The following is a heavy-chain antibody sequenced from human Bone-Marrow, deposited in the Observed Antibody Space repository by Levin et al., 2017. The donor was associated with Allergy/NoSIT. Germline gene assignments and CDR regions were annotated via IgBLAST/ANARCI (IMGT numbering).Heavy chain of an antibody. J-gene: IGHJ4*02. CDR2: INSVSSNI. CDR3: VKATTVCRSVRFDY. D-gene: IGHD4-17*01. V-gene: IGHV3-48*02. Sequence: GGSLRLSCAASGFMFSTFSMTWVRQAPGKGLEWVSYINSVSSNIYYADSVKGRFTISRDNAKTSLYLQMNSLRDEDTAFYYCVKATTVCRSVRFDYWCQGSLLVVSS. CDR1: GFMFSTFS.